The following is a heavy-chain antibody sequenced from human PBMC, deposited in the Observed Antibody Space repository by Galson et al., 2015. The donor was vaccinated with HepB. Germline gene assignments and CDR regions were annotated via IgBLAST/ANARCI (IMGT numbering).Heavy chain of an antibody. J-gene: IGHJ4*02. CDR2: ISAYNGNT. CDR3: ASTRIYDFWSALDY. V-gene: IGHV1-18*01. D-gene: IGHD3-3*01. Sequence: SVKVSCKASGYTFTSYGISWVRQAPGQGLEWMGWISAYNGNTNYAQKLQGRVTMTTDTSTSTAYMELRSLRSDDTAVYYCASTRIYDFWSALDYWGQGTLVIVSS. CDR1: GYTFTSYG.